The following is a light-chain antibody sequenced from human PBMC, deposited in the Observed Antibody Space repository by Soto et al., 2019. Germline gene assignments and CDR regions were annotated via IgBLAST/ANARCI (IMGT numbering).Light chain of an antibody. CDR3: AAWDDSLNGVV. J-gene: IGLJ2*01. CDR1: SSNIGSNT. V-gene: IGLV1-44*01. CDR2: TND. Sequence: QSVLTQPPSASGTPGQRVTISCSGSSSNIGSNTVHWYQQFTGTAPKLLMYTNDQRPSGIPDRFSGSKSGTSGSLAISGLQSEDEADYYCAAWDDSLNGVVFGGGTKLTVL.